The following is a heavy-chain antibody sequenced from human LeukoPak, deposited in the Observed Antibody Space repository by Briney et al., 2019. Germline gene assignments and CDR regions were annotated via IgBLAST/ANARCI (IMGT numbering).Heavy chain of an antibody. CDR3: ARDLRYYGSGSYYKGEDWFDP. D-gene: IGHD3-10*01. CDR1: GGSISTYY. Sequence: SETLSLTCTVSGGSISTYYWNWIRQPPGKGLEWIGYIYYSGSTNYNPSLKSRVTISVDTSKNQFSLKLSSVTAADTAVYYCARDLRYYGSGSYYKGEDWFDPWGQGTLVTVSS. J-gene: IGHJ5*02. V-gene: IGHV4-59*01. CDR2: IYYSGST.